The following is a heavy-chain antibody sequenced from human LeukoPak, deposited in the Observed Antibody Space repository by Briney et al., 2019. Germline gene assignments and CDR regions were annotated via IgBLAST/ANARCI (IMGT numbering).Heavy chain of an antibody. D-gene: IGHD4-17*01. Sequence: GRSLRLSCAASGFTFSSYGMHWVRQAPGKGLEWVAVISYDGSNKYYADSVKGRFTISRDNSKNTLYLQMNSLRAEDTAVYYCAKEVLGDYGPRGTLPPQNYYYYGMDVWGKGTTVTVSS. CDR2: ISYDGSNK. V-gene: IGHV3-30*18. J-gene: IGHJ6*04. CDR3: AKEVLGDYGPRGTLPPQNYYYYGMDV. CDR1: GFTFSSYG.